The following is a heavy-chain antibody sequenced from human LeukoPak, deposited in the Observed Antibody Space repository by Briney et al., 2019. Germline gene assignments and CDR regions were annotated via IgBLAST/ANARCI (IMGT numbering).Heavy chain of an antibody. CDR3: ARDLAAAGPSLDY. CDR1: GFTFSGYW. V-gene: IGHV3-74*01. J-gene: IGHJ4*02. D-gene: IGHD6-13*01. Sequence: GGSLRVSCAASGFTFSGYWMHWVRQAPGKGMVCVSRINSDGSSTSYADSVKGRFTISSDNAKNTLYPQMNSLRAEDTAVYYCARDLAAAGPSLDYWGQGTLVTVSS. CDR2: INSDGSST.